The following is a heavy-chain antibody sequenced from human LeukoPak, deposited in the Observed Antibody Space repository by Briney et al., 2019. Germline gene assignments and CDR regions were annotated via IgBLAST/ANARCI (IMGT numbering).Heavy chain of an antibody. Sequence: SETLSLTCTVSGGSISSYYWSWIRQPPGKGLEWIGYIYYSGSTNYNPSLKSRVTISVDTSKNQFSLKLSSVTAADTAVYYCARHARGNYYDSSGYYLYYFDYWGQGTLATVSS. CDR1: GGSISSYY. D-gene: IGHD3-22*01. J-gene: IGHJ4*02. CDR3: ARHARGNYYDSSGYYLYYFDY. CDR2: IYYSGST. V-gene: IGHV4-59*08.